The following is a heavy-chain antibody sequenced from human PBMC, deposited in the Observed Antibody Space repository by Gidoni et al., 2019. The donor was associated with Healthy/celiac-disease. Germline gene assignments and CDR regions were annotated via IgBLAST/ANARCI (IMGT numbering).Heavy chain of an antibody. J-gene: IGHJ4*02. Sequence: QVQLQESGPGLVKPSETLSLTCTVSGGSISSYYWSWIRQPPGKGLEWLGYIYYSGSTNYNPSLKSRVTISVDTSKNQFSLKLSSVTAADTAVYYCARRTVLDSYGSYYFDYWGQGTLVTVSS. V-gene: IGHV4-59*08. CDR3: ARRTVLDSYGSYYFDY. CDR2: IYYSGST. D-gene: IGHD5-18*01. CDR1: GGSISSYY.